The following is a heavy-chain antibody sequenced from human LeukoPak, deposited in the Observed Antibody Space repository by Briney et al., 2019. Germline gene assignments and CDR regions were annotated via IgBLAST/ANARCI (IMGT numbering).Heavy chain of an antibody. D-gene: IGHD1-26*01. CDR1: GFNFNDYA. CDR3: ATRREWEPFHY. CDR2: ISWNSVIM. Sequence: PGGSLRLSCAASGFNFNDYAMDWIRLVPGKGLEWLSGISWNSVIMTYADSVKGRFTISRDNARNSLFLQMNSLRDEDTALYYCATRREWEPFHYWGQGTLVTVSS. J-gene: IGHJ4*02. V-gene: IGHV3-9*01.